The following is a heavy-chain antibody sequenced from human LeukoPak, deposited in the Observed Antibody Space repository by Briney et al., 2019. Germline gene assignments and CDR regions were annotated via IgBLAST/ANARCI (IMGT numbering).Heavy chain of an antibody. CDR3: ARHIGYSAWNPDY. V-gene: IGHV5-51*01. J-gene: IGHJ4*02. CDR1: GYSFTSYW. Sequence: GESLEISCKASGYSFTSYWIGWVRQMPGKGLEWMGIIYPYDSDTRYSPSFQGQVTISADKSISTAYLQWSNLKASDTAMYYCARHIGYSAWNPDYWGQGTLVTVSS. CDR2: IYPYDSDT. D-gene: IGHD5-12*01.